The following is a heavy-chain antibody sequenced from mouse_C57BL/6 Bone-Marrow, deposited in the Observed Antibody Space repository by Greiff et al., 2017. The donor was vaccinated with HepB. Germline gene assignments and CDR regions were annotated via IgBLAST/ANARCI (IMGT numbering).Heavy chain of an antibody. CDR1: GYTFTSYW. Sequence: VQLQQPGAELVKPGASVKMSCKASGYTFTSYWITWVKQRPGQGLEWIGDIYPGSGSTNYNEKFKSKATLTVDTSSSTAYMQLSSLTSEDSAVYYCARVYGSSYRFAYWGQGTLVTVSA. V-gene: IGHV1-55*01. D-gene: IGHD1-1*01. CDR2: IYPGSGST. CDR3: ARVYGSSYRFAY. J-gene: IGHJ3*01.